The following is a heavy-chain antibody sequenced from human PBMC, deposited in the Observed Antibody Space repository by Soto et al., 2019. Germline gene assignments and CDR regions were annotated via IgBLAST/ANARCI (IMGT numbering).Heavy chain of an antibody. J-gene: IGHJ6*02. V-gene: IGHV1-24*01. CDR3: ATGLRRYCSGGSCTRRYYYYYYGMDV. CDR1: GYTLTELS. Sequence: QVQLVQSGAEVKKPGASVKVSCKVSGYTLTELSMHWVRQAPGKGLEWMGGFDPEDGETIYAQKFQGRVTMTEDTSTDTAYMELSRLRSEDTAVYYCATGLRRYCSGGSCTRRYYYYYYGMDVWGQGTTVTVSS. CDR2: FDPEDGET. D-gene: IGHD2-15*01.